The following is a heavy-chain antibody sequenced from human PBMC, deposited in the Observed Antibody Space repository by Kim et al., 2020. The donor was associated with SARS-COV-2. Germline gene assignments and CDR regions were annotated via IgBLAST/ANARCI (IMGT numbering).Heavy chain of an antibody. CDR1: GFTFSSYA. V-gene: IGHV3-30*04. CDR2: ISDDGSNT. Sequence: GGSLRLSCAASGFTFSSYAMHWVRQAPGKGLEWVSGISDDGSNTYYADSVKGRFTISRDNSKNTLYLQMNSLRDEDTAVYYCAQGAMVVVPAAYWGQGTLVTVSS. J-gene: IGHJ4*02. CDR3: AQGAMVVVPAAY. D-gene: IGHD2-2*01.